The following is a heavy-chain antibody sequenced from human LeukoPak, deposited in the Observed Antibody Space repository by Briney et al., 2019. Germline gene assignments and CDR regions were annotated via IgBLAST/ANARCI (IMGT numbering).Heavy chain of an antibody. Sequence: ASETLSLTCTVSGGSISSSSYYWGWIRQPPGKGLEWIGSIYYSGSTYYNPSLKSRVTISVDTSKNQFSLKLSSVTAADTAVYYCARDTRPVRLRLGETWGQGTLVTVSS. CDR3: ARDTRPVRLRLGET. J-gene: IGHJ5*02. CDR2: IYYSGST. V-gene: IGHV4-39*07. CDR1: GGSISSSSYY. D-gene: IGHD3-16*01.